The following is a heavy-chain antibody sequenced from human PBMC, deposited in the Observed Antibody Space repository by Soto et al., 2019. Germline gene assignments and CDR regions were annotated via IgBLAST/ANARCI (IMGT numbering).Heavy chain of an antibody. Sequence: QVQLVQSGAEVKKPGASVKISGKTAGYSFTFYTLHWLRQAPGQGLERMGWSDVDNFKTENSQKLPGRVSITRDTSANTAYMELTNLTSEDTAVYYCARDQFRPHTYWLADYGGQGTLVTVSP. J-gene: IGHJ4*02. V-gene: IGHV1-3*01. D-gene: IGHD6-19*01. CDR1: GYSFTFYT. CDR2: SDVDNFKT. CDR3: ARDQFRPHTYWLADY.